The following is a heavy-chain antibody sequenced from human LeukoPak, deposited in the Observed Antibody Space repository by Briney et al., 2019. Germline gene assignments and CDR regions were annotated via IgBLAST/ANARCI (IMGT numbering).Heavy chain of an antibody. D-gene: IGHD1-7*01. CDR3: ARDSGYGGYWNYGYDY. CDR1: GVTFDDYG. CDR2: INWNGGST. Sequence: GGSLRLSCAASGVTFDDYGMSWVRQAPGKGLEWVSGINWNGGSTGYADSVKGRFTISRDNAKNSLYLQMNSLRAEDTALYYCARDSGYGGYWNYGYDYWGQGTLVTVSS. J-gene: IGHJ4*02. V-gene: IGHV3-20*04.